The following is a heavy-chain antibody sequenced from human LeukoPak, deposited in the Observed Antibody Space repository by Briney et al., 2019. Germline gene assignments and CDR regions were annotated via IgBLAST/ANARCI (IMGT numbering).Heavy chain of an antibody. CDR1: GFTFSSYG. CDR3: AKDYYDILTGYYTTCFDY. J-gene: IGHJ4*02. V-gene: IGHV3-30*18. D-gene: IGHD3-9*01. CDR2: ISYDGSNK. Sequence: GGSLRLSCAASGFTFSSYGMHWVRQAPGKGLEWVAVISYDGSNKYYADSVKGRFTISRDNSKNTLYLQMNSLRAEDTAVYYCAKDYYDILTGYYTTCFDYWGQGTLVTVSS.